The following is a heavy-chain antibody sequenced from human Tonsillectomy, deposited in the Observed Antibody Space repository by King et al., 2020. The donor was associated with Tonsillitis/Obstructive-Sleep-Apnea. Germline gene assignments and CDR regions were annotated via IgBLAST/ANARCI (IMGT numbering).Heavy chain of an antibody. CDR3: VLVEGFGSFDY. CDR2: ISYDGSNK. D-gene: IGHD3-10*01. J-gene: IGHJ4*02. CDR1: GFTFSSYA. V-gene: IGHV3-30*04. Sequence: VQLVESGGGVVQPGRSLRLSCAASGFTFSSYAMHWVRQAPGKGLEWVAVISYDGSNKYYADSVKGRFTISRDNSKNTLYLQMNSLGAEDTAVYYCVLVEGFGSFDYWGQGTLVTVSS.